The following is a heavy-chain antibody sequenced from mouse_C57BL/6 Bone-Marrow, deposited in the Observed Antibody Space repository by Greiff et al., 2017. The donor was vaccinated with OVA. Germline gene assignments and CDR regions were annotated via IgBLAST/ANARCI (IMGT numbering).Heavy chain of an antibody. CDR2: INPNNGGT. V-gene: IGHV1-26*01. J-gene: IGHJ2*01. Sequence: EVQLQQSGPELVKPGASVKISCKASGYTFTDYYMNWVKQSHGKSLEWIGDINPNNGGTSYNQKFKGKATLTVDKSSSTAYMELRSLTSEDSAVYYCARMGYYWGQGTTLTVSS. CDR1: GYTFTDYY. CDR3: ARMGYY.